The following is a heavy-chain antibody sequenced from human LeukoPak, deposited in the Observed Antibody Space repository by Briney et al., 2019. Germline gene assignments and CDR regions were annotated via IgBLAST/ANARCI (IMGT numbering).Heavy chain of an antibody. J-gene: IGHJ1*01. CDR3: AKGYTRSWLFQH. CDR1: GFTFSSYA. Sequence: PGGSLRLSCAASGFTFSSYAMSWVRQAPGKGLEWVSGISGSGTSTYFADSVKGRFTISRDNSENTVYLQMNSLRAEDTAVYYCAKGYTRSWLFQHWGQGTLVTVSS. CDR2: ISGSGTST. D-gene: IGHD2-2*02. V-gene: IGHV3-23*01.